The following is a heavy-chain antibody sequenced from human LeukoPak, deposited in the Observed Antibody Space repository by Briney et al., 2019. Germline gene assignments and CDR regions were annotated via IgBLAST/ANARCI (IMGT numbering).Heavy chain of an antibody. CDR1: GYSFSSGYY. V-gene: IGHV4-38-2*02. CDR2: IYHSGST. Sequence: SGTLRLTCTASGYSFSSGYYWGCLRHPPRKWQEWIGIIYHSGSTYSNPSLKSRVTISVDKSKNTFSLSLTHVSAADTAVYFGARETGTYSAFDYWGQGTLVTVSS. J-gene: IGHJ4*02. D-gene: IGHD1-26*01. CDR3: ARETGTYSAFDY.